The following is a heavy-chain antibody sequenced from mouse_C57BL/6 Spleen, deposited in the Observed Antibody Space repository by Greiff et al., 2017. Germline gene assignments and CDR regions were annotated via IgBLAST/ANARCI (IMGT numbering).Heavy chain of an antibody. CDR3: ASPPHYYGSSYGFAY. Sequence: EVKLVESGGDLVKPGGSLKLSCAASGFTFSSYGMSWVRQTPDKRLEWVATISSGGSYTYYPDSVKGRFTISRDNAKNTLYLQMSSLKSEDTDMYYCASPPHYYGSSYGFAYWGQGTLVTVSA. J-gene: IGHJ3*01. D-gene: IGHD1-1*01. V-gene: IGHV5-6*01. CDR2: ISSGGSYT. CDR1: GFTFSSYG.